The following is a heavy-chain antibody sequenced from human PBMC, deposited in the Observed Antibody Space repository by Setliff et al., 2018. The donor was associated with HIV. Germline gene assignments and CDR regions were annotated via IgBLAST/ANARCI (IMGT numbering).Heavy chain of an antibody. J-gene: IGHJ6*03. CDR3: ASEAWTSYRSSSGYYYYYMDV. Sequence: ASETLSLTCTVSGGSISSGDYYWSWIRQPPGKGLEWIGYIYYSGTTKYNPSLKSRVTISVDTSKNQFSLKLSSVTAADTAVYYCASEAWTSYRSSSGYYYYYMDVWGKGTTVTVSS. D-gene: IGHD6-6*01. CDR2: IYYSGTT. V-gene: IGHV4-61*08. CDR1: GGSISSGDYY.